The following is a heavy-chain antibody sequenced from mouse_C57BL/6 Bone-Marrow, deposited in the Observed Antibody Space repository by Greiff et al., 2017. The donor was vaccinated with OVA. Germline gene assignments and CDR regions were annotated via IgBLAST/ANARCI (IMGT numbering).Heavy chain of an antibody. J-gene: IGHJ4*01. V-gene: IGHV5-16*01. Sequence: VQLKESEGGLVQPGSSMKLSCTASGFTFSDYYMAWVRQVPEKGLEWVANINYDGSSTYYLDSLKSRFILSRDNAKNILYLQMSSLKSEDTATYYCARGLITTRGEYAMDYWGQGTSVTVSS. CDR3: ARGLITTRGEYAMDY. CDR2: INYDGSST. CDR1: GFTFSDYY. D-gene: IGHD2-4*01.